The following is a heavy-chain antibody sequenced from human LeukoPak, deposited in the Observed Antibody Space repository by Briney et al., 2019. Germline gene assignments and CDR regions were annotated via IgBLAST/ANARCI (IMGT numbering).Heavy chain of an antibody. J-gene: IGHJ4*02. D-gene: IGHD1-26*01. CDR1: GFILSSYG. CDR2: ISYDGSNK. Sequence: HPGGSLRLSCAASGFILSSYGMHWVRQAPGKGLEWVAVISYDGSNKYYADSVKGRFTISRDNSKNTLYLQMNSLRAEDTAVYYCAKSQVGATDYWGQGTLVTVSS. CDR3: AKSQVGATDY. V-gene: IGHV3-30*18.